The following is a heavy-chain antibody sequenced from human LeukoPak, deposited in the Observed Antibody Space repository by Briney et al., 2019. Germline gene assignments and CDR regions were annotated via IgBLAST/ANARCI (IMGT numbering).Heavy chain of an antibody. Sequence: GGSLRLSCAASGFTFSTFAMSWVRQDPGRGLEWVSSITGAGSTTYYPESVKGRFTISRDNSKNTLYLQMNSLRVEDTSVYFCVRDRNYFEALQRSYWGQGTLVTVSS. CDR3: VRDRNYFEALQRSY. J-gene: IGHJ4*02. V-gene: IGHV3-23*01. CDR2: ITGAGSTT. D-gene: IGHD1-7*01. CDR1: GFTFSTFA.